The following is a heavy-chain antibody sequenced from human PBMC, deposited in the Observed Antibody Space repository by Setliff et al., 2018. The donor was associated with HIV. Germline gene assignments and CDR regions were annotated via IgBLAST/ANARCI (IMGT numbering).Heavy chain of an antibody. J-gene: IGHJ4*02. D-gene: IGHD1-1*01. CDR2: ISSHIGKNT. V-gene: IGHV3-48*04. CDR1: GFTFSTSS. Sequence: PGGSLRLSCAASGFTFSTSSMNWVRQAPGKGLEWVSYISSHIGKNTNYADSVKGRFTISRDNTNNLLYLQMNSLRAEDTAIYFCARDFTELASFDYWGQGTLVTVS. CDR3: ARDFTELASFDY.